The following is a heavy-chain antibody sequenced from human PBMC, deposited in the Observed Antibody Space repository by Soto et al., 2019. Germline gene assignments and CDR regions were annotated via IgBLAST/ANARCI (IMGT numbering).Heavy chain of an antibody. CDR3: ARAPDVYYGGDY. V-gene: IGHV3-30-3*01. J-gene: IGHJ4*02. CDR2: ISYDGSNK. Sequence: QVQLVESGGGVVQPGRSLRLSCAASGFTFSSYAMHWVRQAPGKGLEWVAVISYDGSNKYYADSVKGRFTISRDNSKNTLYLQMNSLRAEDTAVYYGARAPDVYYGGDYWGQGTLVTVSS. D-gene: IGHD4-17*01. CDR1: GFTFSSYA.